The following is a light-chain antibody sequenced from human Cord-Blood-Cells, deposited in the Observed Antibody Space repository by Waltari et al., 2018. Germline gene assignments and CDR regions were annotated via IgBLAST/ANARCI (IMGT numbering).Light chain of an antibody. CDR2: DAS. V-gene: IGKV1-5*01. J-gene: IGKJ2*01. CDR3: QQYNSYSYT. Sequence: DIQMTQSPSTLSASVGDRVPITCRASQSISSWLAWYQQKPGKAPKLLIYDASSLESGVPSRFSGSGSGTEFTLTISSLQPDDFATYYCQQYNSYSYTVGQGTKLEIK. CDR1: QSISSW.